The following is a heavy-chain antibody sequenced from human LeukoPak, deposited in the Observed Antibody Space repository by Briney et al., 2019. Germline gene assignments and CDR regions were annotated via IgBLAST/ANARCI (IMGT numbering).Heavy chain of an antibody. CDR2: ISGSGGST. CDR3: AKDRLSVTTVPDY. D-gene: IGHD4-11*01. J-gene: IGHJ4*02. V-gene: IGHV3-23*01. CDR1: GFTFSSYS. Sequence: GGSLRLSCAASGFTFSSYSMTWVRQAPGKGLEWVSAISGSGGSTYYADSVKGRFTISRDNSKNTLYLQMNSLRAEDTAVYCCAKDRLSVTTVPDYWGQGTLVTVSS.